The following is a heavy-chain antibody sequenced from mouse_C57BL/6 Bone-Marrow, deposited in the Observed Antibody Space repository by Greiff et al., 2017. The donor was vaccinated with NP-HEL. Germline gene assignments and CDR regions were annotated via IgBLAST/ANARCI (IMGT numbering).Heavy chain of an antibody. J-gene: IGHJ1*03. V-gene: IGHV1-81*01. Sequence: QVQLQQSGAELARPGASVKLSCKASGYTFTSYGISWVKQRTGQGLEWIGEIYPRSGNTYYNEKFKGKATLTADKSSSTAYMELRSLTSEDSAVYFCARRDGYLNWYFDVWGTGTTVTVSS. D-gene: IGHD2-3*01. CDR1: GYTFTSYG. CDR2: IYPRSGNT. CDR3: ARRDGYLNWYFDV.